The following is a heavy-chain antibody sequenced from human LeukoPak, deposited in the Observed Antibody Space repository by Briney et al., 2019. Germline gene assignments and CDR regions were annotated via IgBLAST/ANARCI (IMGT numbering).Heavy chain of an antibody. CDR2: IYYSGST. J-gene: IGHJ4*02. CDR1: GGSISSGDYY. D-gene: IGHD5-12*01. CDR3: ARQSQYSGSQAPDY. V-gene: IGHV4-30-4*08. Sequence: SQTLSLTCTVSGGSISSGDYYWSWIRQPPGKGLEWIGYIYYSGSTYYNPSLKSRVTISVDTSKNQFSLKLSSVTAADTAVYYCARQSQYSGSQAPDYWGQGTLVTVSS.